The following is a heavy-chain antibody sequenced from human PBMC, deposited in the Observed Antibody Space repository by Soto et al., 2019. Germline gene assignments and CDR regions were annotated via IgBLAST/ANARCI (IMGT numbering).Heavy chain of an antibody. D-gene: IGHD2-15*01. CDR3: ARYCSGGSCYYYYGMDV. Sequence: SVKVACKASGGTFSSYAISWVRQAPGQGLEWMGGIIPIFGTANYAQKFQGRVTITADESTSTAYMELSSMRSEDTAVYYCARYCSGGSCYYYYGMDVWGQGTTVIVSS. V-gene: IGHV1-69*13. CDR2: IIPIFGTA. J-gene: IGHJ6*02. CDR1: GGTFSSYA.